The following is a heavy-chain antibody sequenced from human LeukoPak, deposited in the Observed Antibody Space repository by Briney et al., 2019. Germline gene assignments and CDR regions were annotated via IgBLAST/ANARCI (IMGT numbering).Heavy chain of an antibody. CDR3: AKDQSRWEYYFDY. D-gene: IGHD1-26*01. J-gene: IGHJ4*02. V-gene: IGHV3-30*02. CDR1: GFTFSSYG. CDR2: IRYEGSNK. Sequence: GGSLRLSCAASGFTFSSYGMHWVRQAPGKGLEWVAFIRYEGSNKYYADSVKGRFTISRDNSKNTLYLQMNTLRAEDTAVYYCAKDQSRWEYYFDYWGQGTLVTVSS.